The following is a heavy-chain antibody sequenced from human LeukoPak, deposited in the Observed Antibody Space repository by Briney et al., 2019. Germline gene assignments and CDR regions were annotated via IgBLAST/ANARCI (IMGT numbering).Heavy chain of an antibody. Sequence: TSETLSLTCTVSGGSISSYYWSWIRQPPGKGLEWIGYIYYSGTTYYNPSLKSRVTISADTSKNQFSLKLSSVTAADTAVYYCAGGRSSVLGYWGQGTLVTVSS. V-gene: IGHV4-59*04. CDR3: AGGRSSVLGY. D-gene: IGHD6-19*01. J-gene: IGHJ4*02. CDR1: GGSISSYY. CDR2: IYYSGTT.